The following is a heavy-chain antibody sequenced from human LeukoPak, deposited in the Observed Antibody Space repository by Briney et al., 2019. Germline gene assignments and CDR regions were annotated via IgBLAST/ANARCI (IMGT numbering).Heavy chain of an antibody. Sequence: PGRSLRLSCAASGFTFSSYAMHWVRQAPGKGLEWVAVISYDGSNKYYADSVKGRFTISRDNSKNTLYLQMNSLRAEDTAVYYCARTRVGYSGYDTGDYWGQGTLVTVSS. CDR3: ARTRVGYSGYDTGDY. J-gene: IGHJ4*02. V-gene: IGHV3-30-3*01. CDR1: GFTFSSYA. CDR2: ISYDGSNK. D-gene: IGHD5-12*01.